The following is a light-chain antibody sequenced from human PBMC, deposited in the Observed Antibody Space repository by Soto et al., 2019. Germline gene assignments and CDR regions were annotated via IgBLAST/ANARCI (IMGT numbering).Light chain of an antibody. CDR2: SNN. V-gene: IGLV1-44*01. CDR1: SSNIGSNN. CDR3: AAWDHSLNGVV. Sequence: QSVLTQPPSASGTPGERVTISCSGSSSNIGSNNVNWYQQFPGTAPKLLIYSNNQRPSGVPDRFSGSKSGTSASLAISGLQSEDEADYYCAAWDHSLNGVVFGGGTKLTVL. J-gene: IGLJ2*01.